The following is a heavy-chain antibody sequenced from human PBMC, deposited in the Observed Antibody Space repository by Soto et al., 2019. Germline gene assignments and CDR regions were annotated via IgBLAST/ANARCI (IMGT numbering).Heavy chain of an antibody. D-gene: IGHD2-15*01. J-gene: IGHJ5*02. Sequence: ASETLSLTCAVYGGSFSGYYWSWIRQPPGKGLEWIGEINHSGSTNYNPSLKSRVTISVDTSKNQFSLKLSSVTAADTAVYYCARGPLQRPILGYCSGGSCPRRSSWFDPWGQGTLVTVSS. CDR1: GGSFSGYY. V-gene: IGHV4-34*01. CDR2: INHSGST. CDR3: ARGPLQRPILGYCSGGSCPRRSSWFDP.